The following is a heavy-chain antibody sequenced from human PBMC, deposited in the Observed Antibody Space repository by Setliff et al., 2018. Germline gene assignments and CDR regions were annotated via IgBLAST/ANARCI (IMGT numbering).Heavy chain of an antibody. J-gene: IGHJ5*02. Sequence: ASVKVSCKASGYTFTGYYMHWVRQAPGQGLEWMGRINPNSGGTNYAQKFQGRVTMTRDTSISTAYRELSRLRSDDTAVYYCARSYYYDSSAANWFDPWGQGTLVTVSS. CDR2: INPNSGGT. V-gene: IGHV1-2*06. CDR3: ARSYYYDSSAANWFDP. CDR1: GYTFTGYY. D-gene: IGHD3-22*01.